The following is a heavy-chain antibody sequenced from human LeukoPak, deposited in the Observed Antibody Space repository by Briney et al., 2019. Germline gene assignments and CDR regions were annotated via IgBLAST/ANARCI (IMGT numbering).Heavy chain of an antibody. J-gene: IGHJ4*02. V-gene: IGHV1-46*01. Sequence: ASVKVSCKASGYTFTTYYMHWVRQAPGQGLEWMGIINPSGGSATYAQKFQGRVTMTRDTSTSTVYMELSRLRSDDTAVYYCARSPENYSYRPLDYWGQGTLVTVSS. D-gene: IGHD3-22*01. CDR1: GYTFTTYY. CDR2: INPSGGSA. CDR3: ARSPENYSYRPLDY.